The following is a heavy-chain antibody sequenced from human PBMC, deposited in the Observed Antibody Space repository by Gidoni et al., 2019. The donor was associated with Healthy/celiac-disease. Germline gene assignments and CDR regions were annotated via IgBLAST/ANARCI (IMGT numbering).Heavy chain of an antibody. CDR1: EFTVSSNY. V-gene: IGHV3-53*01. Sequence: EVQRVESGGGLIQPGGSLRLSSAASEFTVSSNYMSWVRQAPGKGLAWVSVIYSGGSTYYADSVKGRFTISRDNSKNTRYLQMNSLRAEDTAVYYCARDLEDYYDSSGYYYGAFDIWGQGTMVTVSS. CDR3: ARDLEDYYDSSGYYYGAFDI. J-gene: IGHJ3*02. D-gene: IGHD3-22*01. CDR2: IYSGGST.